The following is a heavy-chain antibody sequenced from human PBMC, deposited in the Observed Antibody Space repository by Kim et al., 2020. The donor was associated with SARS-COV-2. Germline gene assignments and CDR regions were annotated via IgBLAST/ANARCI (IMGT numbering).Heavy chain of an antibody. CDR2: ISYDGSNK. D-gene: IGHD2-15*01. J-gene: IGHJ6*02. CDR1: GFTFSSYA. V-gene: IGHV3-30-3*01. Sequence: GGSLRLSCAASGFTFSSYAMHWVRQAPGKGLEWVAVISYDGSNKYYADSVKGRFNISRDNSKNTLYLQMNSLRAEDTAVYYCARDFVVVVAATFHYYYGMDVWGQGTTVTVSS. CDR3: ARDFVVVVAATFHYYYGMDV.